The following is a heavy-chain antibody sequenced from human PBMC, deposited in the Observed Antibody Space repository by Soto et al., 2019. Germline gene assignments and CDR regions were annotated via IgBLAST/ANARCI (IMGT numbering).Heavy chain of an antibody. Sequence: GGSLRLSCAASGFTFSDYYMSWIRQAPGKGLEWVSYISSSSSYTNCADSVKGRFTISRDNAKNSLYLQMNSLRAEDTAVYYRATDAKASGSSDYWGQGTLVTVSS. J-gene: IGHJ4*02. CDR2: ISSSSSYT. CDR1: GFTFSDYY. CDR3: ATDAKASGSSDY. D-gene: IGHD1-26*01. V-gene: IGHV3-11*06.